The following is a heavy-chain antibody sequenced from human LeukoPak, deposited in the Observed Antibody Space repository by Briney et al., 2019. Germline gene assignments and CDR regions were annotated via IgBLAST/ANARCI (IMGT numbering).Heavy chain of an antibody. Sequence: GGSLRLSCAASGFTFSSYAMSWVRQAPGKGLEWVAFIRYDGTNKYYADSVKGRFTISRDNSKNTLYLQMNSLRGEDTAVYYCARKPSESIDYWGQGTLVTVSS. V-gene: IGHV3-30*02. CDR1: GFTFSSYA. CDR2: IRYDGTNK. CDR3: ARKPSESIDY. D-gene: IGHD1-14*01. J-gene: IGHJ4*02.